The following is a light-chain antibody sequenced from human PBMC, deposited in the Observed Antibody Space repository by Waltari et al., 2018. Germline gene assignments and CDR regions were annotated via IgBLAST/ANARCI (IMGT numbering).Light chain of an antibody. J-gene: IGLJ3*02. Sequence: SYELTQPPSVSVSPGPTASITCSGAKLGDKYDSWYQQKPGQSPVLVIYQDTKRPSGIPERFSGSNSGNTATLTISGTQGMDEADYYCLAWDSSTAWVFGGGTKLTVL. CDR1: KLGDKY. CDR2: QDT. V-gene: IGLV3-1*01. CDR3: LAWDSSTAWV.